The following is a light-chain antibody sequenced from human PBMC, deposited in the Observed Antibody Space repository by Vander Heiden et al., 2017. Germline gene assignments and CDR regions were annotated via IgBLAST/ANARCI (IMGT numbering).Light chain of an antibody. J-gene: IGKJ5*01. CDR3: QQYGSSPPAT. CDR1: QRVSSSY. Sequence: EIALTQSPGTLSLSPGERATLSCRASQRVSSSYLAWYQQKPGQAPRLLIYGASSRATGIPDRFSGSGSGTDFTLTISRLEPEDFAVYYCQQYGSSPPATFGQGTRLEIK. CDR2: GAS. V-gene: IGKV3-20*01.